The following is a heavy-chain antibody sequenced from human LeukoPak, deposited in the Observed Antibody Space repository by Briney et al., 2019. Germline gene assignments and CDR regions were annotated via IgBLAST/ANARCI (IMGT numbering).Heavy chain of an antibody. V-gene: IGHV4-39*07. D-gene: IGHD3-22*01. J-gene: IGHJ1*01. Sequence: SETLSLTCTVSGGSISSRSYYWGWIRQPPGKGLEWIGKISDSGSTYYNPSLKSRVTISVDTSKNQFSLKLSSVTAADTAVYYCARAGYYDSSGYSPNDFQHWGQGTLVTVSS. CDR1: GGSISSRSYY. CDR3: ARAGYYDSSGYSPNDFQH. CDR2: ISDSGST.